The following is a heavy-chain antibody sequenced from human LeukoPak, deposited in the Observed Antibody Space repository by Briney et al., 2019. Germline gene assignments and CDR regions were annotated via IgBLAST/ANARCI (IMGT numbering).Heavy chain of an antibody. J-gene: IGHJ4*02. Sequence: ASVKVSCKASGYTFTGYYMHWVRQAPGQGLEWMGWINPNSGATTYALQFQGRVTMTRDTSISTAYMELSRLRSDDMAVYYCARSDYGSGLTFDYWGQGTLVTVSS. D-gene: IGHD3-10*01. CDR1: GYTFTGYY. CDR3: ARSDYGSGLTFDY. CDR2: INPNSGAT. V-gene: IGHV1-2*02.